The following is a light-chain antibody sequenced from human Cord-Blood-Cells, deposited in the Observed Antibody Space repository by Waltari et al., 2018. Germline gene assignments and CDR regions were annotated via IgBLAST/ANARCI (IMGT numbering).Light chain of an antibody. J-gene: IGLJ3*02. CDR3: RSYASSSTRV. Sequence: QSALTQPASVSGSPGQSITISCTGTSSDVGGYNYVSWYQQHPGRAPIPMIYNGSKRTAGVSIRFSGTESRNTASQTISGREAEDEADYYCRSYASSSTRVFGGGTKLTVL. V-gene: IGLV2-14*01. CDR2: NGS. CDR1: SSDVGGYNY.